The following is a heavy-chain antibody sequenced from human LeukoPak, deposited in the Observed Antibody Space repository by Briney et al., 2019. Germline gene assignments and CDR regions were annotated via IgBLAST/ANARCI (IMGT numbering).Heavy chain of an antibody. J-gene: IGHJ4*02. V-gene: IGHV4-59*01. CDR2: IYYSGST. CDR3: ARVSSYGPEGYFDY. CDR1: GGSISSYY. Sequence: SETLSLTCTVSGGSISSYYWSWIRQPPGKGLEWIGYIYYSGSTNYNPSLKSRVTISVDTSKNQFSLKLSSVTAADTAVYYCARVSSYGPEGYFDYWGQGTLVTVSS. D-gene: IGHD5-18*01.